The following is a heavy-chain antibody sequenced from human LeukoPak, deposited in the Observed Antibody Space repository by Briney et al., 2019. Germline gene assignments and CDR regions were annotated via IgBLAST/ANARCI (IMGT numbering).Heavy chain of an antibody. CDR3: ARNQEQYQLNCYYYMDV. D-gene: IGHD2-2*01. V-gene: IGHV3-48*01. CDR2: ISSSSSTI. Sequence: PGGSLRLSCAASGFTFSSYSMNWVRQAPGKGLEWVSYISSSSSTIYYADSVKGRFTISRDNAKNSLYLQMNSLRAEDTAVYYCARNQEQYQLNCYYYMDVWGKGTTVTVSS. CDR1: GFTFSSYS. J-gene: IGHJ6*03.